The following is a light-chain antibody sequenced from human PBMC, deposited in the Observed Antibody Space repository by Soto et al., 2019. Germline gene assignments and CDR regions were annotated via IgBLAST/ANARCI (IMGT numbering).Light chain of an antibody. V-gene: IGKV3-15*01. CDR3: QQYDRWRYD. CDR2: GAS. J-gene: IGKJ2*01. Sequence: EIVMTQSPASLSVSPGERATLSCRASQSVSRTLAWYQQKPGQAPRLLIYGASTRATGIPARFSGRGSGTDFTLTISSLQSEDFEVYYCQQYDRWRYDFGPGTKVDIX. CDR1: QSVSRT.